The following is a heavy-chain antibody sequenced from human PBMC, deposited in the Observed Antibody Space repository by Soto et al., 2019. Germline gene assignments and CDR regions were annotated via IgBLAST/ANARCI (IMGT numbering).Heavy chain of an antibody. CDR3: ARDPQYSSSSDY. V-gene: IGHV1-2*02. J-gene: IGHJ4*02. CDR1: GYTFTDYY. CDR2: INPNSGGT. Sequence: VKVSCKASGYTFTDYYMHWVRQAPGQGLEWMGWINPNSGGTNYAQKFQGRVTMTRDTSINTAYMELSSLRSDDTAVYYCARDPQYSSSSDYWGQGALVTVSS. D-gene: IGHD6-6*01.